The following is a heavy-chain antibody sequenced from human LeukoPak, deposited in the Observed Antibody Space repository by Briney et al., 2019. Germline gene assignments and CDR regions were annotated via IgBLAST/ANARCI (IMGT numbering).Heavy chain of an antibody. CDR2: ISYDGTHK. CDR1: GFTFSSYA. CDR3: ARGIAAAGNYYFDY. J-gene: IGHJ4*02. D-gene: IGHD6-13*01. V-gene: IGHV3-30*03. Sequence: PGGSLRLSCAASGFTFSSYAMHWVRQAPGKGLEWVAVISYDGTHKYYVDSVKGRLTISRDNSKNTLSLQMNSLRPEDTAVYYCARGIAAAGNYYFDYWGQGTLVTVSS.